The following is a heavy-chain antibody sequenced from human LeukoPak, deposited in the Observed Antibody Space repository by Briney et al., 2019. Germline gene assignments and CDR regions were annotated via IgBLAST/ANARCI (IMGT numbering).Heavy chain of an antibody. Sequence: PSETLSLTCSVSGGSSSSSSYYWGWIRQPPGKGLEWIGCIYYSGSSYYNPSLKMRVTISVDPSKNQFSLKLSSVTAEDTAVYYCAREPRGSGSYYNGGFDYWGQGTLVTVSS. CDR3: AREPRGSGSYYNGGFDY. CDR2: IYYSGSS. CDR1: GGSSSSSSYY. J-gene: IGHJ4*02. D-gene: IGHD3-10*01. V-gene: IGHV4-39*07.